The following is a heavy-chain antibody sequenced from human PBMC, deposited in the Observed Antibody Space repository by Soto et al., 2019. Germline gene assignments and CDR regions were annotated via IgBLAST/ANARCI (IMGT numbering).Heavy chain of an antibody. CDR1: GYSFTSNW. Sequence: GESLKISCQGSGYSFTSNWIGWVRQMPGKGLEWMGIIYPGDSYTRYIPSFQGQVTISADKSISTAYLQWSSLKASDTAMYYCAREVCSGGSCYSGYWGQGTLVTVSS. J-gene: IGHJ4*02. V-gene: IGHV5-51*01. CDR2: IYPGDSYT. CDR3: AREVCSGGSCYSGY. D-gene: IGHD2-15*01.